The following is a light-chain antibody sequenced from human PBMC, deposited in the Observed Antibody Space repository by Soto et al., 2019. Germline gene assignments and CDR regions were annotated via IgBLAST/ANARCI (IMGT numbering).Light chain of an antibody. V-gene: IGKV3-11*01. J-gene: IGKJ2*01. CDR3: HQRSRWPRT. CDR1: ESVSSTS. Sequence: EIVLTQSPATLSLSPGERATLSCRASESVSSTSLTWLQHRPGQAPRLLIYDVSTRAPGIPARFRGSGSGTDFPLTISNLEPEDFAVYYCHQRSRWPRTFGQGTKLDMK. CDR2: DVS.